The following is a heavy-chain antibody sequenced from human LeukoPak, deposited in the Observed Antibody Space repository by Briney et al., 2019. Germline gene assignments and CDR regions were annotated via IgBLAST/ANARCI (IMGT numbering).Heavy chain of an antibody. Sequence: GGSLRLSCAASGFTFSSYWMSWVRQAPGMGLEWVANIKQDGNEKYYVDSVKGRFTISRGNAKTSLYLQMNSLRAEDTAVYYCARGPSQWLADYWGQGTLVTVSS. D-gene: IGHD6-19*01. CDR3: ARGPSQWLADY. J-gene: IGHJ4*02. CDR1: GFTFSSYW. CDR2: IKQDGNEK. V-gene: IGHV3-7*01.